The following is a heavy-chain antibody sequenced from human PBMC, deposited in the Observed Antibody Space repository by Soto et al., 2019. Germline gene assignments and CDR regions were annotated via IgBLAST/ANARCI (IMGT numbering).Heavy chain of an antibody. D-gene: IGHD3-22*01. J-gene: IGHJ5*02. Sequence: PGGSMRLSCAASGFTFSSYCMHWVRQAPGKGLVWVSRINSDGSSTSYADSVKGRFTISRDNAKNTLYLQMNSLRAEDTAVYYCARATYYYDSSGYPPVGFDPWGQGTLVTVSS. V-gene: IGHV3-74*01. CDR1: GFTFSSYC. CDR3: ARATYYYDSSGYPPVGFDP. CDR2: INSDGSST.